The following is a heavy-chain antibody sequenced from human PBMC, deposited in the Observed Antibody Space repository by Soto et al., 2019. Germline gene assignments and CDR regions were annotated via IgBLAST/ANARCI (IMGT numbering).Heavy chain of an antibody. CDR2: VSVSGGTT. J-gene: IGHJ4*02. Sequence: DVQLLESGGGLGQPGGSLRLSCAASGFTFSSYAMSWVRQAPGKGLEWVSTVSVSGGTTYYADSVKGRFTISRDNPKNTLYLQLNGLRVRAPPAYYCAKGITLLGGAPPLAPSDYWGQGTLVTVSS. D-gene: IGHD3-3*01. CDR3: AKGITLLGGAPPLAPSDY. CDR1: GFTFSSYA. V-gene: IGHV3-23*01.